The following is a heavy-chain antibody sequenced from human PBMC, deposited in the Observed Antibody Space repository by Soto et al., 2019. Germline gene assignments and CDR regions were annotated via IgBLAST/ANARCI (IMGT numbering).Heavy chain of an antibody. V-gene: IGHV1-46*03. CDR2: INPSGVNI. J-gene: IGHJ4*02. CDR3: ARVSSPYSSTWTYDY. D-gene: IGHD6-13*01. Sequence: QVQLVQSGAEVKKPGASVKVSCKTSGNTFSNYYIHWVRQAPGQGLEWKGMINPSGVNITYAQKFQGRVTMTSDTSTTTVYMELSSLRSEDTALYYCARVSSPYSSTWTYDYWGQGTLVTVSS. CDR1: GNTFSNYY.